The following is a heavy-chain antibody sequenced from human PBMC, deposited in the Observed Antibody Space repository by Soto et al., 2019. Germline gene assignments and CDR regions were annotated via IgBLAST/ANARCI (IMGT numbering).Heavy chain of an antibody. V-gene: IGHV5-10-1*01. Sequence: GESLKISRKTSGYTFSGHWISWVRQVPGKGLQWMGNIDPSDSYINYNPAFRGHVTFSVDKSNSTAYLHWRSLGPSDTAIYYCARHGAAIWLGYWGQGTLVTVSS. J-gene: IGHJ4*02. CDR2: IDPSDSYI. CDR1: GYTFSGHW. CDR3: ARHGAAIWLGY. D-gene: IGHD6-19*01.